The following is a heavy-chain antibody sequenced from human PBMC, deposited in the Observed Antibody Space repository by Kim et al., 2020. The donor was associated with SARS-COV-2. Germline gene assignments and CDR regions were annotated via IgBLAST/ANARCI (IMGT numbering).Heavy chain of an antibody. CDR1: GFSFSDYY. CDR3: ATYSSSSGQHY. Sequence: GGSLRLSCAASGFSFSDYYMSWIRQAPGKGLEWVSYISSTSSYTNYADSVKGRFTISRDNANNSLYLQMNSLGAEDTAVYYCATYSSSSGQHYWGQGTLVTVSS. J-gene: IGHJ4*02. D-gene: IGHD6-6*01. CDR2: ISSTSSYT. V-gene: IGHV3-11*03.